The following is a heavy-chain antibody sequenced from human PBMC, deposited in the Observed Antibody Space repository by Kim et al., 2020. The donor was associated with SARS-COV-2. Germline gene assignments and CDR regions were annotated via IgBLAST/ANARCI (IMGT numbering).Heavy chain of an antibody. CDR3: ARIGGGIAARDY. J-gene: IGHJ4*02. V-gene: IGHV3-7*01. D-gene: IGHD6-6*01. Sequence: GGSLRLSCVASGFIFRSHWMSWVRQAPGKGLEWVATITNDGNEKSYVESVKGRFTISRDNAENSLYLQMNSLRAEDTAVYFCARIGGGIAARDYWGQGTLVTVSS. CDR2: ITNDGNEK. CDR1: GFIFRSHW.